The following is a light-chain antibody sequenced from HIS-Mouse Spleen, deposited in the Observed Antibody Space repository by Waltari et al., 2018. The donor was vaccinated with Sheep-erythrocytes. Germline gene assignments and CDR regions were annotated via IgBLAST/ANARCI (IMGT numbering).Light chain of an antibody. CDR3: SSYTSSSTQV. CDR2: EVS. Sequence: QSALTQPASVSGSPGQSITISCTGTSSDVGGSNHVSWYHQHPGKAPKLMIYEVSNRPSGVSNRFSGSKSGNTASLTISGLQAEDEADYYCSSYTSSSTQVFGGGTKLTVL. CDR1: SSDVGGSNH. V-gene: IGLV2-14*01. J-gene: IGLJ2*01.